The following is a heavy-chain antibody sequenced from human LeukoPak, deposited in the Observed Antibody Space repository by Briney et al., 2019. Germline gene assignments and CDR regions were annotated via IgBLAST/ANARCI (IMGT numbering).Heavy chain of an antibody. J-gene: IGHJ5*02. D-gene: IGHD3-3*01. CDR1: GGSISSSSYY. CDR2: IYYSGST. V-gene: IGHV4-39*01. Sequence: PSETLSLTCTVSGGSISSSSYYWGWIRQPPGKGLEWIGSIYYSGSTYYNPSLKSRVTISVDTSKNQFSLKLSSVTAADTAVYYCARRGEDDFWSGYYRSAFDPWGQGTLVTVSS. CDR3: ARRGEDDFWSGYYRSAFDP.